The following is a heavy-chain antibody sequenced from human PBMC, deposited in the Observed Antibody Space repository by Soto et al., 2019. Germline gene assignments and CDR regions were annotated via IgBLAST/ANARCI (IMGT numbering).Heavy chain of an antibody. V-gene: IGHV4-31*03. CDR3: ARYGYSYGPNPLLY. J-gene: IGHJ4*02. CDR2: IYYSGST. D-gene: IGHD5-18*01. CDR1: GGSISSGGYY. Sequence: QVQLQESGPGLVKPSQTLSLTCTVSGGSISSGGYYWSWIRQHPGKGLEWIGYIYYSGSTYYNPCLKSRVTISVDTSKNQFSLKLSSVTAADTAVYYCARYGYSYGPNPLLYWGQGTLVTVSS.